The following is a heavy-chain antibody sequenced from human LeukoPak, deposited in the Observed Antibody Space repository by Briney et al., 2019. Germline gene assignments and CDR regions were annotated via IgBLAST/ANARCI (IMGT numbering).Heavy chain of an antibody. CDR1: GYTFSDYF. V-gene: IGHV1-2*06. J-gene: IGHJ4*02. D-gene: IGHD7-27*01. CDR2: INSNTGAT. CDR3: ARDLASTSNWEFDY. Sequence: GASVRVSCKPSGYTFSDYFIHWVRQAPGQGLEWLGRINSNTGATGSPQNFRGRATMTRDTSITTAYMELSSLTSDDTAVYYCARDLASTSNWEFDYWGQGTLVTVSS.